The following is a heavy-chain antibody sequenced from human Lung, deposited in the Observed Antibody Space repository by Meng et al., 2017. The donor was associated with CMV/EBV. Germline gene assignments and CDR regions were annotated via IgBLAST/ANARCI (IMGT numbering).Heavy chain of an antibody. CDR1: GYSFITDS. CDR3: AKAYCGNDCYYLGS. CDR2: INPGRGTT. J-gene: IGHJ4*02. V-gene: IGHV1-46*03. D-gene: IGHD2-21*01. Sequence: ASXXVSXKASGYSFITDSMHWVRQAPGQRLEWMGIINPGRGTTTYEQHFQGRVTMTRDTSTSTVYMELSSLRSEDTAMYYCAKAYCGNDCYYLGSLGQGTLVTVSS.